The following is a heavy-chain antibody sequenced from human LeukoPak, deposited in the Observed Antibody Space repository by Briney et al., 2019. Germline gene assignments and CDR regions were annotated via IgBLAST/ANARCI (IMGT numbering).Heavy chain of an antibody. V-gene: IGHV1-2*02. CDR1: GYTFTGYY. CDR3: ARERWEVTIDYYYYYMDV. J-gene: IGHJ6*03. D-gene: IGHD4-11*01. Sequence: ASVKVSCTASGYTFTGYYMHWVRQAPGQGLEWMGWINPNSGGTNYAQKFQGRVTMTRDTSISTAYMELSRLRSDDTAVYYCARERWEVTIDYYYYYMDVWGKGTTVTVSS. CDR2: INPNSGGT.